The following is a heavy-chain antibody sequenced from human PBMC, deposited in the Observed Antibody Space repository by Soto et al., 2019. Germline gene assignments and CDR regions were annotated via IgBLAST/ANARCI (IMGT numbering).Heavy chain of an antibody. V-gene: IGHV4-30-2*06. Sequence: PSETLSLTCTVSGASISYGGFSWSWIRQSPGKGLEWIGYISHLESTYFHPSFKSRLTMSIDRTRNQFSLKLSSVTAADMAVYYCARGGGYDSFDYWGHGVLVTVCS. D-gene: IGHD5-12*01. CDR1: GASISYGGFS. CDR3: ARGGGYDSFDY. J-gene: IGHJ4*01. CDR2: ISHLEST.